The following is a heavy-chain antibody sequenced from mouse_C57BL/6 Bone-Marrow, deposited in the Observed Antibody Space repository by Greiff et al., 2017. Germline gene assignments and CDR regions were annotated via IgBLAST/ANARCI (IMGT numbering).Heavy chain of an antibody. D-gene: IGHD2-12*01. CDR1: GYTFTSYW. CDR3: AREEGYSYADWYFDV. V-gene: IGHV1-69*01. CDR2: IDPSDSYT. J-gene: IGHJ1*03. Sequence: QVQLQQPGAELVMPGASVKLSCKASGYTFTSYWMHWVKQRPGQGLEWIGEIDPSDSYTNYTQKFKGKSTLTVDKSSSTAYMQLRSLTSEDSAVYYCAREEGYSYADWYFDVWGTGTTVTVSS.